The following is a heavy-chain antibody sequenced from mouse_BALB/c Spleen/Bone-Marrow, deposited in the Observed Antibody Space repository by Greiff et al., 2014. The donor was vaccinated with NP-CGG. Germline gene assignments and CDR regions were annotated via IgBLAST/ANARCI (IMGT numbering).Heavy chain of an antibody. CDR3: ARHHRYAYYFDY. Sequence: HLPHSGSFLFIPLASFHLSFTSSFYTFTNSWIHWAKQSPGQGLEWICEIHPNSGNTNFNEKFKVKATLTVDTSSSTAYVDLSSLTAEDSAVYYCARHHRYAYYFDYWGQGTTLTVSS. V-gene: IGHV1S130*01. CDR2: IHPNSGNT. J-gene: IGHJ2*01. D-gene: IGHD2-14*01. CDR1: FYTFTNSW.